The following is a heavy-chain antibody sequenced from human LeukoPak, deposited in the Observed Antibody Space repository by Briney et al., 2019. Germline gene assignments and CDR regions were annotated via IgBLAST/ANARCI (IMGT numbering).Heavy chain of an antibody. V-gene: IGHV1-46*01. CDR2: IDPSGVST. D-gene: IGHD1-14*01. Sequence: ASVKVSCKASGYTLTSYYMHWVRQAPGQGLEWMGIIDPSGVSTSYAQKFQGRVTMTRDTSTSTVYMELSSLRSEDTAVYYCATPNNIDAFDIWGQGTMLTVSS. J-gene: IGHJ3*02. CDR3: ATPNNIDAFDI. CDR1: GYTLTSYY.